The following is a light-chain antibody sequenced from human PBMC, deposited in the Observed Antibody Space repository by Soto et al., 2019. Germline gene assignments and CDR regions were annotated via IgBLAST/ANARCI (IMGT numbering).Light chain of an antibody. J-gene: IGKJ1*01. CDR1: RDVYINA. CDR2: GAS. Sequence: VVLTQSPATLSLSPGEPATLSCRASRDVYINALAWYQQKPGRTPTLLIYGASTRATGIPDRFSATGSGTEFSLTISSVEPEDFAVYFCQQRYDWPWTFGLGTKVEI. CDR3: QQRYDWPWT. V-gene: IGKV3D-20*02.